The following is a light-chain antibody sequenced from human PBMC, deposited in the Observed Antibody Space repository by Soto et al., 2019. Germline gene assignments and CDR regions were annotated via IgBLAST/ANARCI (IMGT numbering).Light chain of an antibody. CDR3: QQYKSYSPIT. V-gene: IGKV1-5*03. J-gene: IGKJ5*01. CDR1: QSISSW. CDR2: KAS. Sequence: TQLTQSPSSLSASVGDRVTITCRASQSISSWLAWYQQKPGKAPKLLIYKASSLESGVPSRFSGSGSGTEFTLTISSLQPDDFATYYCQQYKSYSPITFGQGTRLEIK.